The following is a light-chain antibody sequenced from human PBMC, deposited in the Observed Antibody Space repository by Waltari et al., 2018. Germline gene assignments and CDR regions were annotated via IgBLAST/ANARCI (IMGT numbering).Light chain of an antibody. CDR1: QSVLNSSNNKTY. V-gene: IGKV4-1*01. Sequence: DIVMTQSPDSLAVSLGARATINCKSSQSVLNSSNNKTYLAWFQKRPGQPPKLLVFWASTRAYGVPDRFIGSGSGTDFSLTISSLQAEDVAIYYCQQYYSTEVYTFGQGTKLEIK. CDR3: QQYYSTEVYT. CDR2: WAS. J-gene: IGKJ2*01.